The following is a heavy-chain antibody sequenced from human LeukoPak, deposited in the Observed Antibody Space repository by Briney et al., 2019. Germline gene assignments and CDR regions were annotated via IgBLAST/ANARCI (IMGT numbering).Heavy chain of an antibody. J-gene: IGHJ3*02. D-gene: IGHD3-22*01. CDR1: GSTLTELS. Sequence: EASVKVSCKVSGSTLTELSMHWVRQAPGKGLEWMGGFDPEDGETIYAQKFQGRVTMTEDTSTDTAYMELSSLRSEDTAVYYCAERLSGYYYDSSGYFAFDIWGQGTMVTVSS. CDR3: AERLSGYYYDSSGYFAFDI. CDR2: FDPEDGET. V-gene: IGHV1-24*01.